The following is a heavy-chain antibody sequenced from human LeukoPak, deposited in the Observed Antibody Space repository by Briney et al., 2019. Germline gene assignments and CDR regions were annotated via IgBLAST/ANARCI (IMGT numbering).Heavy chain of an antibody. CDR3: ARDLNYVTLGYDILADVGYYFDY. Sequence: ASVKVSCKASGYIFTMYGISWVRQAPGQGLQWLGWISPHNGNTKYAQDLQGRVSMTTDTSTSTAYLELRSLRSDDTAIYYCARDLNYVTLGYDILADVGYYFDYWGQGSLVTVSS. D-gene: IGHD3-9*01. CDR1: GYIFTMYG. V-gene: IGHV1-18*01. J-gene: IGHJ4*02. CDR2: ISPHNGNT.